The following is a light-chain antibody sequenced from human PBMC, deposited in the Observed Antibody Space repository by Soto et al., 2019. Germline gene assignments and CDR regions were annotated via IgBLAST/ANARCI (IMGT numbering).Light chain of an antibody. CDR1: SNDVGGYNY. V-gene: IGLV2-14*01. J-gene: IGLJ1*01. CDR3: SSYAGSSNV. CDR2: EVS. Sequence: QSALTQPASVSGSPGQSITISCTGTSNDVGGYNYVSWYQQHPGKAPKLMIYEVSHRPSGVSNRFSGSKSGNTASLTISGLQAEDEADYYCSSYAGSSNVFGTGTKLTVL.